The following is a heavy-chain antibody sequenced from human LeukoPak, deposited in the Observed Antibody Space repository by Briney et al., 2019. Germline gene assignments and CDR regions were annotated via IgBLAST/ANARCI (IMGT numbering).Heavy chain of an antibody. CDR3: AKEDLPLYYYYMDV. CDR2: IRYDGSNK. V-gene: IGHV3-30*02. CDR1: GFTFSSYG. Sequence: GGSLRLSCAASGFTFSSYGMHWVRQAPGKGLEWVAFIRYDGSNKYYADSVKGRFTISRDNSKSTLYLQMNSLRAEDTAVYYCAKEDLPLYYYYMDVWGKGTTVTVSS. D-gene: IGHD3-3*01. J-gene: IGHJ6*03.